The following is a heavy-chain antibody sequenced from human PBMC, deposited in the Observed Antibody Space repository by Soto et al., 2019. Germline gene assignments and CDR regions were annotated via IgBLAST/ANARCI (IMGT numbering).Heavy chain of an antibody. CDR2: IYDTGTT. V-gene: IGHV4-61*02. J-gene: IGHJ5*02. CDR1: RGCISSGSYY. CDR3: WTNGTKTLRDWFDR. Sequence: TLWLTCTVCRGCISSGSYYWSWIRQSAGKGLEWIGRIYDTGTTDYDPALKSRVIISVDTSKKQFSLRLSSVTAADAAVYYFWTNGTKTLRDWFDRWGHRISVTVSS. D-gene: IGHD1-1*01.